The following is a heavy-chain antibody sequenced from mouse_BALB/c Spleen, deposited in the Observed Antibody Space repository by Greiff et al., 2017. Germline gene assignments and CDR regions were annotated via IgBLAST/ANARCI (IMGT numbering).Heavy chain of an antibody. CDR3: ARIYYYGSSSYYYAMDY. D-gene: IGHD1-1*01. J-gene: IGHJ4*01. V-gene: IGHV1-18*01. CDR1: GYTFTDYN. CDR2: INPNNGGT. Sequence: VQLQQSGPELVKPGASVKIPCKASGYTFTDYNMDWVKQSHGKSLEWIGDINPNNGGTIYNQKFKGKATLTVDKSSSTAYMELRSLTSEDTAVYYCARIYYYGSSSYYYAMDYWGQGTSVTVSS.